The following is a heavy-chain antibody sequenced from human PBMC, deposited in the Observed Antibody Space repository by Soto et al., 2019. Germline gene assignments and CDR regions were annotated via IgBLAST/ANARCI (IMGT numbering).Heavy chain of an antibody. D-gene: IGHD7-27*01. CDR1: GWFFSGYY. CDR2: INHSGST. V-gene: IGHV4-34*01. CDR3: ARILGIDYYYGMDV. J-gene: IGHJ6*02. Sequence: SEALCLTCAVYGWFFSGYYWSWIRQPPGKGLEWIGEINHSGSTNYNPSLKSRVTISVDTSKNQFSLKLSSVTAADTAVYYCARILGIDYYYGMDVWGQGTTVT.